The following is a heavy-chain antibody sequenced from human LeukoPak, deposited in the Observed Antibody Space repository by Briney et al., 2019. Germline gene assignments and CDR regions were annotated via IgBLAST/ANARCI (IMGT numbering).Heavy chain of an antibody. J-gene: IGHJ5*02. V-gene: IGHV4-39*01. CDR3: ARHYYYDSSGSGFDP. CDR1: GGSISSSSYY. Sequence: PSETLSLTCTVSGGSISSSSYYWGWIRQPPGKGLEWIGSIYYSGSTYYNPSLKSRVTISVDTFKNQFSLKLSSVTAADTAVYYCARHYYYDSSGSGFDPWGQGTLVTVSS. CDR2: IYYSGST. D-gene: IGHD3-22*01.